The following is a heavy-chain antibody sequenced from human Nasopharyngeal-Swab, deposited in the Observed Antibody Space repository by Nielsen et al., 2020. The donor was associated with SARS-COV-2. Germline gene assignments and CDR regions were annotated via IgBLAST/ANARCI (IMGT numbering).Heavy chain of an antibody. V-gene: IGHV4-39*01. Sequence: GSLRLSCTVSGGSISSSSYYWGWIRQPPGKGLEWIGSIYYSGSTYYNPSLKSRVTISVDTSKNQFSLKLSSVTAADTAVYYCARQRGDLRLGLYYYYGMDVWGQGTTVTVSS. CDR3: ARQRGDLRLGLYYYYGMDV. J-gene: IGHJ6*02. D-gene: IGHD2-21*01. CDR2: IYYSGST. CDR1: GGSISSSSYY.